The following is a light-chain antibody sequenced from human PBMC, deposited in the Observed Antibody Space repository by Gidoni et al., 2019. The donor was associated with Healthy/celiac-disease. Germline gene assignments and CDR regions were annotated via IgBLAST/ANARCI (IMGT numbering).Light chain of an antibody. CDR2: DAS. CDR1: QSISSW. Sequence: IQMTKSPSTLSASVGDRVTITCRASQSISSWLAWYQQKPGKAPKLLIYDASSLESGVPSRFSGSGSGTEFTLTISSLQPDDFATYYCQQYNSYLWTFGQGTKVEIK. CDR3: QQYNSYLWT. J-gene: IGKJ1*01. V-gene: IGKV1-5*01.